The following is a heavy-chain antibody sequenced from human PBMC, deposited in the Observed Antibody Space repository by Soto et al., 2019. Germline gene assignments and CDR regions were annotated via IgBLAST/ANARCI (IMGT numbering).Heavy chain of an antibody. CDR3: AREDPNSSGWYAY. J-gene: IGHJ4*02. Sequence: ASVKVSCKASGYTFTGYYMHWVRPAPGQGLEWMGWINPNSGGTNYAQKFQGWVTMTRDTSISTAYMELSRLRSDDTAVYYCAREDPNSSGWYAYWGQGTLVTVSS. D-gene: IGHD6-19*01. CDR1: GYTFTGYY. V-gene: IGHV1-2*04. CDR2: INPNSGGT.